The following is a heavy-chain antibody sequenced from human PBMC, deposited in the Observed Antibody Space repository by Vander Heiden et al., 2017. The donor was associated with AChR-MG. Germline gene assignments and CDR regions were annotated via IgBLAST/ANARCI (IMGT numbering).Heavy chain of an antibody. CDR3: ARRGYYDGTRYYYY. CDR1: GGSFSSHY. Sequence: HVQLQQWGAGLLKPSETLSLTCGVSGGSFSSHYWTWLRQTPGKGLEWIGEINHTGSTNRNPSLESRVTLSIDTSKKQFSLKLSSVTAADTAVYFCARRGYYDGTRYYYYWGQGTLVTVSS. V-gene: IGHV4-34*01. D-gene: IGHD3-22*01. J-gene: IGHJ4*02. CDR2: INHTGST.